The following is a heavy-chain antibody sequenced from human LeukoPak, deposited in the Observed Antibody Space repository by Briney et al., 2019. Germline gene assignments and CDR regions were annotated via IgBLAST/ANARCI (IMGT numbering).Heavy chain of an antibody. V-gene: IGHV3-23*01. J-gene: IGHJ4*02. Sequence: GGSLRLSCAASGFTFSNFTMSWVRQAPGKGLEWVSAISGSGGTTYYADSVKGRFTISRDNSRNTLYLQMNSLRAEDTAVYYCANILIDIVPPGDYFEYWGQGTLVTVSS. CDR1: GFTFSNFT. CDR3: ANILIDIVPPGDYFEY. D-gene: IGHD5-12*01. CDR2: ISGSGGTT.